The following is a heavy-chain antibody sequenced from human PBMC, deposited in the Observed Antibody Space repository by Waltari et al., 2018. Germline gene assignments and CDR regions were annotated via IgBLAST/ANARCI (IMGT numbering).Heavy chain of an antibody. J-gene: IGHJ6*03. CDR1: GFTFSSYG. CDR3: AKGLEWLDYYYYYMDV. Sequence: QVQLVESGGGVVQPGRSLRLSCAASGFTFSSYGMHWVRQAPGKGLEWVAVISYDGSNKYYADSVKGRFTISRDNSKNTLYLQMNSLRAEDTAVYYCAKGLEWLDYYYYYMDVWGKGTTVTVSS. V-gene: IGHV3-30*18. CDR2: ISYDGSNK. D-gene: IGHD3-3*01.